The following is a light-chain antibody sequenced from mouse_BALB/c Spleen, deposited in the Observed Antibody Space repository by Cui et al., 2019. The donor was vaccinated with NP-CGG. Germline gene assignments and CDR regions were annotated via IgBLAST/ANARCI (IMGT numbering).Light chain of an antibody. CDR2: GTN. CDR3: ALWYSNHWV. Sequence: QAVVAQQSAAITSPGETVTLACRSSTGAVTTSYYANWVQEKPDHLFTGLIGGTNNRAPGVPARFSGSLIGDKAALTITGAQTEDEAIYFCALWYSNHWVFGGGTKLTVL. J-gene: IGLJ1*01. V-gene: IGLV1*01. CDR1: TGAVTTSYY.